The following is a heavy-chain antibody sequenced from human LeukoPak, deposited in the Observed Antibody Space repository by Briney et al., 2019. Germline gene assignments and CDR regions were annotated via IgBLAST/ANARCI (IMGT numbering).Heavy chain of an antibody. CDR2: IYWNDDK. J-gene: IGHJ5*02. Sequence: SGPTLVNPTQTLTLTCTFSGFSLNTSGVSVGWSRQPPGKALEWLALIYWNDDKHYSPSLKSRLTITKDSSKNQVVLTMTNMDPVDTATYHCAQGKYCYESSAGYNWFDPWGQGTLVTVSS. V-gene: IGHV2-5*01. CDR1: GFSLNTSGVS. D-gene: IGHD3-22*01. CDR3: AQGKYCYESSAGYNWFDP.